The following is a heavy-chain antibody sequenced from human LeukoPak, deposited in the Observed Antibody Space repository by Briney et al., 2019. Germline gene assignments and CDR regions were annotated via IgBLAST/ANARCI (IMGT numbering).Heavy chain of an antibody. J-gene: IGHJ5*02. CDR2: IYPGDSDT. CDR1: GYSFTSYW. CDR3: ARLIRGSGSYYNPRFDP. D-gene: IGHD3-10*01. V-gene: IGHV5-51*01. Sequence: PGESLKISCKGSGYSFTSYWIGWVRQMPGKGLEWMGIIYPGDSDTRYSPSFQGQVTISADKSISTAYLQWSSLKASDTAMYYCARLIRGSGSYYNPRFDPWGQGTLVTVSS.